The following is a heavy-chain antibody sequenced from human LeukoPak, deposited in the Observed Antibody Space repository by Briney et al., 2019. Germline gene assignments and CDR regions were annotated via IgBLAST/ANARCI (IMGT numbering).Heavy chain of an antibody. J-gene: IGHJ4*02. V-gene: IGHV1-2*02. CDR2: INPNSGGT. D-gene: IGHD1-26*01. CDR3: ARDMPLAGAADY. Sequence: ASVKVSCKASGYTFTGYYMHWVRQAPGQGLEWMGWINPNSGGTNYAQKFQSRVTMTRDTSISTAYMELSRLRSDDTAVYYCARDMPLAGAADYWGQGTLVTVSS. CDR1: GYTFTGYY.